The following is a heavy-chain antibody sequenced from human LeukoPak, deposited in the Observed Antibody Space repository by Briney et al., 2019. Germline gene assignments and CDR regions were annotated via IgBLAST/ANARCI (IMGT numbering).Heavy chain of an antibody. CDR3: ARDCSGGSCRGPYYYYGMDV. CDR1: GFTFSSYW. D-gene: IGHD2-15*01. CDR2: ISSSSSYI. V-gene: IGHV3-21*01. J-gene: IGHJ6*02. Sequence: GGSLRLSCAASGFTFSSYWMSWVRQAPGKGLEWVSSISSSSSYIYYADSVKGRFTISRDNAKNSLYLQMNSLRAEDTAVYYCARDCSGGSCRGPYYYYGMDVWGQGTTVTVSS.